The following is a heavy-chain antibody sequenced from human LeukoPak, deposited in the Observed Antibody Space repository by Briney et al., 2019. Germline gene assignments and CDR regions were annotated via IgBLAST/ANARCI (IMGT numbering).Heavy chain of an antibody. CDR1: GYTLTELS. V-gene: IGHV1-24*01. D-gene: IGHD3-10*01. J-gene: IGHJ4*02. CDR3: ATDTIGYGSYQLYYFDY. Sequence: GASVTVSCKVSGYTLTELSMHWVRQAPGKGLEWVGGFDPEDGETIYAQKLQGRVTMTEDTSTDTAYMELSSLRSEDTAVYYCATDTIGYGSYQLYYFDYWGQETLVTVSS. CDR2: FDPEDGET.